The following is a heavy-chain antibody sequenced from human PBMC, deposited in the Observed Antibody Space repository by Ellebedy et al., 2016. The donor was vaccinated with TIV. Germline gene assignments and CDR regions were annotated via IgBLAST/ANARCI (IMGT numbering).Heavy chain of an antibody. J-gene: IGHJ4*02. CDR2: IWYDGSIE. Sequence: GESLKISCVASGFTFSSYVIHWVRQAPGKGLDWVAVIWYDGSIENYADSVKGRFTVSRDSSKNTLYLQMDSLRADDTAVYYCAREGGSLHSKGAVFDYWGQGTLVTVSS. D-gene: IGHD2-15*01. CDR3: AREGGSLHSKGAVFDY. CDR1: GFTFSSYV. V-gene: IGHV3-33*01.